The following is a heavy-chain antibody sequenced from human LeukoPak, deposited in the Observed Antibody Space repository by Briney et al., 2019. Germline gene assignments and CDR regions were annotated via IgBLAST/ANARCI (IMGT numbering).Heavy chain of an antibody. D-gene: IGHD6-19*01. CDR2: ISCDGVIT. Sequence: QAGGSLRLSCAASGFTFSSYAMTWVPQAPGKGLERVSSISCDGVITQYATSVRGRFATSRANSKKPLFMQMNSLTAEDTAVYYCGKSGSRDWDYFENWGQGTLVTASS. CDR3: GKSGSRDWDYFEN. CDR1: GFTFSSYA. J-gene: IGHJ4*02. V-gene: IGHV3-23*01.